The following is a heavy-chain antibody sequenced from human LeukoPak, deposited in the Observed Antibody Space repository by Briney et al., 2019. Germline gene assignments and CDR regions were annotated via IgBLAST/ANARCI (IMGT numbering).Heavy chain of an antibody. J-gene: IGHJ4*02. D-gene: IGHD3-10*01. V-gene: IGHV3-11*05. CDR2: ISSSSSYT. CDR1: GFTFSDYY. Sequence: GGPLRLSCAASGFTFSDYYMTWVRQAPGKGLEWVSYISSSSSYTNYADSVKGRFTISRDNGKNSLYLQMNSLRAEDTAVYYCARESDYYGSGSYLRVWGQGTLVTVSS. CDR3: ARESDYYGSGSYLRV.